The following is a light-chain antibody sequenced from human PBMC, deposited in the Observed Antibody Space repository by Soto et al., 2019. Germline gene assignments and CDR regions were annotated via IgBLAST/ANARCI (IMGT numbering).Light chain of an antibody. CDR1: QSISSW. J-gene: IGKJ1*01. Sequence: DIQMTQSPSILSAIVGDRVTITCRASQSISSWLAWYQQKPGKAPKVLIFDASSLESGVPSRFSGSGSATEFTLTISSLQPDDFATYYCQQYSTYPWTFGQGTKVDIK. V-gene: IGKV1-5*01. CDR2: DAS. CDR3: QQYSTYPWT.